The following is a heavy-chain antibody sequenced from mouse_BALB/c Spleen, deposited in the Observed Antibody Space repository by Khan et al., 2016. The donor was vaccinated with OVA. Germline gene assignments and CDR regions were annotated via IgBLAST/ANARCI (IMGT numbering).Heavy chain of an antibody. J-gene: IGHJ2*01. CDR3: ARTPVYYGSNYFDY. CDR1: GFTFSNYA. V-gene: IGHV5-9-3*01. CDR2: ISSGGSYT. D-gene: IGHD1-1*01. Sequence: EVELVESGGGLVKPGGSLKFSCAASGFTFSNYAMSWVRQTPEKRLEWVATISSGGSYTYYPDSEKGRFTISRDQAKNTLYLQMSSLRSEDTAMYYCARTPVYYGSNYFDYWGQGTTLTVSS.